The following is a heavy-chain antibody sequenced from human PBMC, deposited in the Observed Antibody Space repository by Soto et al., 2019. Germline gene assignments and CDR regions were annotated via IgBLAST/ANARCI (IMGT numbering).Heavy chain of an antibody. CDR2: IYYSGST. CDR3: ARTAYYDFWSGYFYYYYMDV. J-gene: IGHJ6*03. Sequence: SETLSLTCTVSGGSISSYYWSWIRQPPGKGLEWIGYIYYSGSTNYNPSLKSRVTISVDTSKNQFSLKLSSVTAADTAVYYCARTAYYDFWSGYFYYYYMDVWGKGTTVTVSS. D-gene: IGHD3-3*01. CDR1: GGSISSYY. V-gene: IGHV4-59*08.